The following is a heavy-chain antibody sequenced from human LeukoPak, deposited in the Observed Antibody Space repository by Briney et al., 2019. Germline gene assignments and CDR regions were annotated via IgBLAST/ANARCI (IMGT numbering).Heavy chain of an antibody. CDR1: GGSISSTSYY. D-gene: IGHD4-17*01. V-gene: IGHV4-39*01. CDR3: ATPAGPFGDYDY. CDR2: IYYSGST. Sequence: SETLSLTCTVSGGSISSTSYYWGWIRQPPGKGLEWIGSIYYSGSTYFKPSLKSRLTISVDTSKNQFSLKLSSVTAADTAVYYCATPAGPFGDYDYWGQGTLVTVCS. J-gene: IGHJ4*02.